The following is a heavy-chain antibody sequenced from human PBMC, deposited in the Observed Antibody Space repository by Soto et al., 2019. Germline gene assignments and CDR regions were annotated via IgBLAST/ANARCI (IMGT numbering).Heavy chain of an antibody. CDR3: ARDGDSGSYYFDY. CDR2: ISSSSSYI. V-gene: IGHV3-21*01. D-gene: IGHD1-26*01. Sequence: GGSLRLSCAASGFTFSSYSMNWVRQAPGKGLEWVSSISSSSSYIYYADSVKGRFTISRDNAKNSLYLQMNSLRAEDTAVYCCARDGDSGSYYFDYWGQGTLVTVSS. CDR1: GFTFSSYS. J-gene: IGHJ4*02.